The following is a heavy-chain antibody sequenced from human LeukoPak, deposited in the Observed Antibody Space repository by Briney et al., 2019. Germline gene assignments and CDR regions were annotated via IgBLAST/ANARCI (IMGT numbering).Heavy chain of an antibody. J-gene: IGHJ6*03. CDR2: FDPEDGET. D-gene: IGHD2-2*02. Sequence: ASVKVSCKVSGYTLTELSMHWVRQAPGKGLEWMGGFDPEDGETIYAQKFQGRVTMTEDTSTDTAYMELSSLRSEDTAVHYCATGRSYCSSTSCYNYYYMDVWGKGTTVTVSS. CDR1: GYTLTELS. CDR3: ATGRSYCSSTSCYNYYYMDV. V-gene: IGHV1-24*01.